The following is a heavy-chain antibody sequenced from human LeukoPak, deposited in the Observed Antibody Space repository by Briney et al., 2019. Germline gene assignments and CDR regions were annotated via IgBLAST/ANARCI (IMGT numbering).Heavy chain of an antibody. V-gene: IGHV3-23*01. Sequence: GGSLRLSCAVSGLTLSNYGMSWVRQAPGKGLQWVAGISDRGGRTNYADSVKGRFTISRDNSKTTLYLQMTSLTAEDTAVYFCAKRGVVIRAVIIVGFHKEAYYFDYWGQGALVTVSA. D-gene: IGHD3-10*01. J-gene: IGHJ4*02. CDR2: ISDRGGRT. CDR1: GLTLSNYG. CDR3: AKRGVVIRAVIIVGFHKEAYYFDY.